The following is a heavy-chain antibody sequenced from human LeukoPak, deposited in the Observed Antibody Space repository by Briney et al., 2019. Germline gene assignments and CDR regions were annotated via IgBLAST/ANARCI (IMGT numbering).Heavy chain of an antibody. D-gene: IGHD3-22*01. Sequence: SETLSLTCAVYGGSFSGYYWTWIRQPPGKGLEWIGEINHSGSTNYNPSLKSRVTISVDTSKNQFSLKLSSVTAADTAVYYSARPALYDSIGYYYNYWAQGTLVTVSS. CDR3: ARPALYDSIGYYYNY. CDR2: INHSGST. CDR1: GGSFSGYY. J-gene: IGHJ4*02. V-gene: IGHV4-34*01.